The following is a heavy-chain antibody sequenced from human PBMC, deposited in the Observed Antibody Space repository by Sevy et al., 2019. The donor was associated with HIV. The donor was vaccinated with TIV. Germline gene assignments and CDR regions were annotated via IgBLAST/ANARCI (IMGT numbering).Heavy chain of an antibody. CDR3: TTASWSQEDYYNY. J-gene: IGHJ4*02. CDR2: IKSKTDGGTT. V-gene: IGHV3-15*01. CDR1: GFTFGDYA. D-gene: IGHD6-13*01. Sequence: GGSLRLSCTASGFTFGDYAMSWVRQAPGKGLEWVGRIKSKTDGGTTDYAAPVKGRFSISRDDSKNTLYLQMNSLKTEDTAVYYCTTASWSQEDYYNYWGQGTLVTVSS.